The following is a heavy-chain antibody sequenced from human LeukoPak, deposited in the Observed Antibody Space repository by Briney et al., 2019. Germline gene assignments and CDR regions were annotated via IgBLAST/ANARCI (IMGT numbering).Heavy chain of an antibody. CDR3: ASRDGYNLKDAFDI. D-gene: IGHD5-24*01. CDR1: GGSISSYY. Sequence: SETLSLTCTVSGGSISSYYWSWIRQPPGKGLEWIGYIYYSGSTNYNPSLKGRVTISVDTSKNQFSLKLSSVTAADTAVYYCASRDGYNLKDAFDIWGQGTMVTVSS. V-gene: IGHV4-59*01. CDR2: IYYSGST. J-gene: IGHJ3*02.